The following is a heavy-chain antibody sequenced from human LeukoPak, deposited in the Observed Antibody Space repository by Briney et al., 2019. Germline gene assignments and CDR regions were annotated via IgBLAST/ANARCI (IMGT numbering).Heavy chain of an antibody. D-gene: IGHD3-3*01. CDR2: ISTSSSYI. CDR1: GFTFSSYS. V-gene: IGHV3-21*03. J-gene: IGHJ5*01. Sequence: GGSLRLSCAAYGFTFSSYSMNWVRQAPGKGLEWVSFISTSSSYIYYADSVKGRFTISRDNSKNRLFLQMNSLRVEDSGVYYCAKRVPLTALDSWGQGTLVTVSS. CDR3: AKRVPLTALDS.